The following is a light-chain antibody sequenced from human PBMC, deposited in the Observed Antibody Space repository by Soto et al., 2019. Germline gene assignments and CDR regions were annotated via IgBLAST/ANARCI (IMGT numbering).Light chain of an antibody. CDR3: HQYGALPVT. CDR1: QSVRGNS. Sequence: EVVLTQSPGTLSLSPGEGATLSCRASQSVRGNSLAWYQQKPGQAPRLLIYSVSSRATGIPDRFSGSGSGTDFTLTISRLEPEDFAVYYWHQYGALPVTFGPGITVDIK. V-gene: IGKV3-20*01. CDR2: SVS. J-gene: IGKJ3*01.